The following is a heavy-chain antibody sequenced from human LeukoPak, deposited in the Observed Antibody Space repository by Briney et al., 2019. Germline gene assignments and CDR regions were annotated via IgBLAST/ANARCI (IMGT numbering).Heavy chain of an antibody. V-gene: IGHV3-21*01. CDR2: ISSSSSYR. Sequence: AGGSLRLSCAASGFTFSSYSMNWVRQAPGKGLEWVSSISSSSSYRYYADSVKGRFTISRDNAKNSLYLQMNSLRAEDTAVYYCARASVGFDYWGQGTLVTVSS. D-gene: IGHD1-26*01. CDR3: ARASVGFDY. J-gene: IGHJ4*02. CDR1: GFTFSSYS.